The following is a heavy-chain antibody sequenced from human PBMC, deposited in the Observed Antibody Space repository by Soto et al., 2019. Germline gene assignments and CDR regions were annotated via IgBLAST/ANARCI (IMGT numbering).Heavy chain of an antibody. CDR2: ISAYNGNT. Sequence: QVQLVQSGAEVKKPGASVKVSCKASGYTFTNYGISWVRQAPGQGLEWMGWISAYNGNTNYAQKFQGRVTMTTDTATSTAYMELRSLRSDDTAVYYCAREGYCISTSCRHYDYYGMDVWGQGTTVTVSS. CDR1: GYTFTNYG. J-gene: IGHJ6*02. CDR3: AREGYCISTSCRHYDYYGMDV. D-gene: IGHD2-2*01. V-gene: IGHV1-18*01.